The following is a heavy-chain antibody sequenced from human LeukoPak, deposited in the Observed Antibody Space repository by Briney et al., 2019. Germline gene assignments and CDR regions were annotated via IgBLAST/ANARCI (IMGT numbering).Heavy chain of an antibody. V-gene: IGHV3-30*18. D-gene: IGHD3-9*01. J-gene: IGHJ6*02. Sequence: GGSLRLSCAASGFTFSSYGMHWVRQAPGKGLEWVAVISYDGSNKYYADSVKGRFTISRDDSKNTLYLQMNSLRAEDTAVYYCAKGPYDILTGHYYYYYGMDVWGQGTTVTVSS. CDR2: ISYDGSNK. CDR3: AKGPYDILTGHYYYYYGMDV. CDR1: GFTFSSYG.